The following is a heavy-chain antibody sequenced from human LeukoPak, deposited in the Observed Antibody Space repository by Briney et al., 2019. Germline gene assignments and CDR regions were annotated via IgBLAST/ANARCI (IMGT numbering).Heavy chain of an antibody. V-gene: IGHV4-39*07. J-gene: IGHJ5*02. CDR3: ARGMVVVVAATELNWFDP. Sequence: SETLSLTCTVSGGSISSSSYYWGWIRQPPGKGLEWIGSIYYSGSTYYNPSPKSRVTISVDTSKNQFSLKLSSVTATDTAVYYCARGMVVVVAATELNWFDPWGQGTLVTVSS. D-gene: IGHD2-15*01. CDR1: GGSISSSSYY. CDR2: IYYSGST.